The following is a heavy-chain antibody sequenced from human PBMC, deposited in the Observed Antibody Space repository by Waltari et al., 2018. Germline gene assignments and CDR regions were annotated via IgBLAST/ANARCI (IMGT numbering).Heavy chain of an antibody. J-gene: IGHJ6*02. CDR3: ARDWGYYYGSGSYFYGMDV. V-gene: IGHV4-59*01. D-gene: IGHD3-10*01. Sequence: NPSLKSRVTISVDTSKNQFSLKLSSVTAADTAVYYCARDWGYYYGSGSYFYGMDVWGQGTTVTVSS.